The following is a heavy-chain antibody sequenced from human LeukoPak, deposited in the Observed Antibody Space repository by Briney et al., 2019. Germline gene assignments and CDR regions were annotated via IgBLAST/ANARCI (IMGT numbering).Heavy chain of an antibody. CDR3: ARVTRPDAFDI. Sequence: GGSLRLSCAASGFTFSSYSMNWVRQAPGKGLEWVSSISSSSSYIYYAGSVKGRFTISRDNAKNSLYLQMNSLRAEDTAVYYCARVTRPDAFDIWGQGTMVTVSS. V-gene: IGHV3-21*01. CDR2: ISSSSSYI. D-gene: IGHD1-14*01. J-gene: IGHJ3*02. CDR1: GFTFSSYS.